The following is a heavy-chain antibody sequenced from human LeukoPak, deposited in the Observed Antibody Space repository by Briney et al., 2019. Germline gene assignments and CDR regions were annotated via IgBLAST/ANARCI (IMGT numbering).Heavy chain of an antibody. Sequence: HTGGSLRLSCAASGFTFSSYGMHWVRQAPGKGLEWVAFIRYDGSNKYYADSVKGRCTISRDNSKNTLYLQMNSLRAEDTAVYYCTKHPSGYYYDHFDYWGQGSLVTVSS. D-gene: IGHD3-22*01. V-gene: IGHV3-30*02. CDR1: GFTFSSYG. CDR3: TKHPSGYYYDHFDY. J-gene: IGHJ4*02. CDR2: IRYDGSNK.